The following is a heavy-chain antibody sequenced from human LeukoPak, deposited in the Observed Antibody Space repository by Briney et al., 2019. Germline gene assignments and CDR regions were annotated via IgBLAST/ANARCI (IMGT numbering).Heavy chain of an antibody. Sequence: PGGSLRLSCAASGFTFSSYAMSWVRQAPGRGLEWVSTITGSGGGTYYADSVKGRFTISRDNSKNTLSLQMNSLRAEDTAVYYCAKDPPGIVADPYFFDYWGQGTLVTVSS. CDR3: AKDPPGIVADPYFFDY. V-gene: IGHV3-23*01. D-gene: IGHD6-13*01. CDR1: GFTFSSYA. J-gene: IGHJ4*02. CDR2: ITGSGGGT.